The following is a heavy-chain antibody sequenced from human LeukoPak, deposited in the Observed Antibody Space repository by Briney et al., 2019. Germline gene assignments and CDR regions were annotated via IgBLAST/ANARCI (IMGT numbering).Heavy chain of an antibody. D-gene: IGHD4-17*01. CDR1: GFTFSSYS. J-gene: IGHJ4*02. V-gene: IGHV3-21*04. CDR3: AKDHDGDYGTDY. Sequence: PGGSLRLSCAASGFTFSSYSMNWVRQAPGKGLEWVSSISSSSSYIYYADSVKGRFTISRDNSKNTLYLQMNSLRAEDTAVYYCAKDHDGDYGTDYWGQGTLVTVSS. CDR2: ISSSSSYI.